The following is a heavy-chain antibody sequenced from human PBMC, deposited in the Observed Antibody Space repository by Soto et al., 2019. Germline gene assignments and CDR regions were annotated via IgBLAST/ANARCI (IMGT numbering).Heavy chain of an antibody. D-gene: IGHD6-19*01. CDR1: GFTFSSNA. CDR3: AKTAGYTSDPFDY. J-gene: IGHJ4*02. Sequence: GGSLRLSCAASGFTFSSNAMSWVRQAPGKGLEWVSTISGGGVTTYYADSVKGRFTISRDNSKKTLYLQMNSLRAEDTAVYYCAKTAGYTSDPFDYWGQGTLVTVSS. V-gene: IGHV3-23*01. CDR2: ISGGGVTT.